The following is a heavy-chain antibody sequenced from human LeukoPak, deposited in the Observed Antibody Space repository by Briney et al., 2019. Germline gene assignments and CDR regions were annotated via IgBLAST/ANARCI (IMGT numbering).Heavy chain of an antibody. J-gene: IGHJ4*02. D-gene: IGHD1-26*01. CDR2: SNPSGDST. V-gene: IGHV1-46*01. Sequence: GASVKVSCKASGYTFTNYYIHWVRQAPGHGLEWMGISNPSGDSTNYAQKFQGRVTMTRDTSTSTVYMELSRLRSDDTAVYYCARVRRDQYSGSYYGYWGQGTLVTVSS. CDR3: ARVRRDQYSGSYYGY. CDR1: GYTFTNYY.